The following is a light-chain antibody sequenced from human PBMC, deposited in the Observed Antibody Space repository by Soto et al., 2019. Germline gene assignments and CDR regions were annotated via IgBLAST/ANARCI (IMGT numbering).Light chain of an antibody. CDR1: QGIGDT. CDR2: DTS. Sequence: EVVLRQSPATLSVSPLERAGLXRRASQGIGDTLAWYQHKPGQTPRLLIYDTSTRATGVPTRFSGSGSGTDFTLTISSLEPEDSAVYYCQQRHMWPITFGQGTRLEIK. J-gene: IGKJ5*01. CDR3: QQRHMWPIT. V-gene: IGKV3D-11*01.